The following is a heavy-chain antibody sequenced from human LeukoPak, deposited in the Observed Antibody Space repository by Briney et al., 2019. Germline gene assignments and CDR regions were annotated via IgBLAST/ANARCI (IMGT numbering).Heavy chain of an antibody. CDR2: ISGSGGST. V-gene: IGHV3-23*01. J-gene: IGHJ4*02. Sequence: GGSLRLSCAASGFTFSIYAMSWVRQAPGKGLEWVSAISGSGGSTYYADSVKGRFTISRDNAKNTLYLQMNSLRAEDTAVYYCARDLDIGYYDYWGQGTLVTVSS. D-gene: IGHD2-15*01. CDR1: GFTFSIYA. CDR3: ARDLDIGYYDY.